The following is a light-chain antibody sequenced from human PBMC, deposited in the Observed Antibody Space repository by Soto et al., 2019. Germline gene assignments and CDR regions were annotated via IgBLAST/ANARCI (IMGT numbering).Light chain of an antibody. J-gene: IGLJ1*01. CDR2: EVT. V-gene: IGLV2-8*01. CDR3: SSYASGNNYV. Sequence: QSALTQPPSASGSPGQSVTIPCTGNNSDVGGYNYVSWYQQYPGKAPKLIIYEVTRRPSGVADRFSGSKSGNTASLTVSGLQADDEADYYCSSYASGNNYVFGAGTKVTVL. CDR1: NSDVGGYNY.